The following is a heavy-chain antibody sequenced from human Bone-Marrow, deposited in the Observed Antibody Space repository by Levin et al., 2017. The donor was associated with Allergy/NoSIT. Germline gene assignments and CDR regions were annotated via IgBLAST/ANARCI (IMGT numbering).Heavy chain of an antibody. D-gene: IGHD3-10*01. CDR3: AREKLRGYCFDY. V-gene: IGHV4-31*03. J-gene: IGHJ4*02. CDR2: IYYSGST. CDR1: GGSISSGGYF. Sequence: SETLSLTCTVSGGSISSGGYFWSWIRQHPGKGLEWIGYIYYSGSTYYNPSLKSRITISVDTSQNQFSLKLSSVTAADTAVYYCAREKLRGYCFDYWGQGTLVTVSS.